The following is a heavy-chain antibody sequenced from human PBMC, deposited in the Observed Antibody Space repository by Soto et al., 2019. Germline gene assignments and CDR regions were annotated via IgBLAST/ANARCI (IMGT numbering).Heavy chain of an antibody. D-gene: IGHD6-6*01. CDR3: ARNESSNIYGMDV. Sequence: PGGSLRLSCAASGFTFSSYSMNWVHQAPGKGLEWVSSISSSSFSINYADSVKGRFSISRDNAQNSLHLQMNNLRAEDTAVYYCARNESSNIYGMDVWGQGTTVTVSS. V-gene: IGHV3-21*01. J-gene: IGHJ6*02. CDR2: ISSSSFSI. CDR1: GFTFSSYS.